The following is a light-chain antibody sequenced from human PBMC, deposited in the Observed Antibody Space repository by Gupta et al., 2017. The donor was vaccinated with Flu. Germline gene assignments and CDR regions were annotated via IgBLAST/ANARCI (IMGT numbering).Light chain of an antibody. Sequence: HTPATLSSSPGKSAHSPCKTSQNISSGLDLYKQRPGQDPRILFDDARDTGTGIRVRFSGSGSETDFTITSGGPEDEDFEVYFRQQHNRVTFGGGTKVEIK. J-gene: IGKJ4*01. CDR2: DAR. CDR3: QQHNRVT. V-gene: IGKV3-11*01. CDR1: QNISSG.